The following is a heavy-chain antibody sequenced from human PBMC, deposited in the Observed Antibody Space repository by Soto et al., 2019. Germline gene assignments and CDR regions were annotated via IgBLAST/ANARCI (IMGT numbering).Heavy chain of an antibody. Sequence: KSSETLSLTCTVSGGSISSYYWSWIRQPAGKGLEWIGRIYTSGSTNYNPSLKSRVTMSVDTSKNQFSLKLSSVTAADTAVYYCAGTLTYYDFWSGLNWFDPWGQGTLVTVSS. CDR2: IYTSGST. D-gene: IGHD3-3*01. CDR1: GGSISSYY. J-gene: IGHJ5*02. V-gene: IGHV4-4*07. CDR3: AGTLTYYDFWSGLNWFDP.